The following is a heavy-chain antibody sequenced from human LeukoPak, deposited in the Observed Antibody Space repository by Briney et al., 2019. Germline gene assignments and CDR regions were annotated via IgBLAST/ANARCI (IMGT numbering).Heavy chain of an antibody. CDR3: SRKTGAAFDI. CDR2: IRNKADRYTT. CDR1: GFTFSDHY. Sequence: GGSLRLSCAASGFTFSDHYMDWVRQAPGKGLEWVGRIRNKADRYTTVYAASVKGRFSISRDDSENSLYLQMNSPKTEDTAVYYCSRKTGAAFDIWGQGTMVTVSS. D-gene: IGHD3-10*01. J-gene: IGHJ3*02. V-gene: IGHV3-72*01.